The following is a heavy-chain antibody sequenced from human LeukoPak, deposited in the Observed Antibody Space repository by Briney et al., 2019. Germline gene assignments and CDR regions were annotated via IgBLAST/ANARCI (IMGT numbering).Heavy chain of an antibody. J-gene: IGHJ6*02. CDR2: MNPTSGGT. CDR3: ARARVVLRYIGESMDV. D-gene: IGHD3-9*01. CDR1: GYTFSDYY. V-gene: IGHV1-2*02. Sequence: AAVKVSCKASGYTFSDYYIHWVRQAPGQGPEWMGWMNPTSGGTKFAQKFQDRVTMTRDTSISTAYMDLTRLEPDDTAVYYCARARVVLRYIGESMDVWGQGTTVTVSS.